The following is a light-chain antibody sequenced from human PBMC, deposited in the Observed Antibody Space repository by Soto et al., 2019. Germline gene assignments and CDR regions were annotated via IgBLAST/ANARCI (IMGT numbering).Light chain of an antibody. CDR2: KAS. CDR1: QSSSSW. Sequence: DIQMTQSPSTLSASVGDRVTITCRASQSSSSWLAWYQQKPGKAPKLLIYKASSLESGVPSRFSGRGSGTELTLTISSLQTDDFATYYCKQYNSYSPPLTFGGGTKVEIK. CDR3: KQYNSYSPPLT. V-gene: IGKV1-5*03. J-gene: IGKJ4*01.